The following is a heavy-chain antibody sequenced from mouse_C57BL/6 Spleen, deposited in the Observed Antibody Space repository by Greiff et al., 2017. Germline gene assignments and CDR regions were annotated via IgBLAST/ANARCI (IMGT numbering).Heavy chain of an antibody. V-gene: IGHV1-53*01. Sequence: QVQLQQPGTELVKPGASVKLSCKASGYTFTSYWMHWVKQRPGQGLEWIGNINPSNGGTNYNEKFKSKATLTVDKSSSTAYMQLSSLTSEDSAVYYCAREGITTVVATKDFDYWGQGTTRTVSS. CDR1: GYTFTSYW. J-gene: IGHJ2*01. D-gene: IGHD1-1*01. CDR2: INPSNGGT. CDR3: AREGITTVVATKDFDY.